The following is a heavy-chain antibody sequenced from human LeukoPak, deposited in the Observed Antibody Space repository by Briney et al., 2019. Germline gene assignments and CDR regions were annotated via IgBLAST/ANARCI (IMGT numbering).Heavy chain of an antibody. CDR2: VSGADGTT. J-gene: IGHJ6*03. D-gene: IGHD2-2*01. CDR1: GFTFSAYG. Sequence: HPGGSLRFSCAASGFTFSAYGMSWVRQSPRKGLEWVSGVSGADGTTYYADSVKGRFTISRDNSRSTLYLQMNNLRAEDTAVYYCAKHWSYCSTTSCFFNYYYYYMDVWGKGTTVTVSS. V-gene: IGHV3-23*01. CDR3: AKHWSYCSTTSCFFNYYYYYMDV.